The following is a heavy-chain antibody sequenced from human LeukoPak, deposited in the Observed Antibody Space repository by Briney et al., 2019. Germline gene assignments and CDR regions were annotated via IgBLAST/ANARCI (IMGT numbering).Heavy chain of an antibody. V-gene: IGHV3-33*01. CDR1: GFTFSSYG. J-gene: IGHJ3*02. CDR2: IWYDGSNK. CDR3: ARDGRDAFDI. Sequence: PGRSLRLSCAASGFTFSSYGMHWVRQAPGKGLEWVAVIWYDGSNKYYADSVKGRFTISRDNSKSTLYLQMNSLRAEDTAVYYCARDGRDAFDIWGQGTMVTVSS.